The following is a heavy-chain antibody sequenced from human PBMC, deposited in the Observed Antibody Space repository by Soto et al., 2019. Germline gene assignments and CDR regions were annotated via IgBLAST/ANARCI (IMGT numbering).Heavy chain of an antibody. D-gene: IGHD2-2*01. CDR3: ASSHALYYYYGMDV. J-gene: IGHJ6*02. V-gene: IGHV1-3*01. CDR1: GYTSTSYA. CDR2: INAGNGNT. Sequence: QVQLVQSGAEVKKPGASVKVSCKASGYTSTSYAMHWVRQAPGQRLEWMGWINAGNGNTKYSQKFQGRVTITRDTSASTAYMELSSLRSEDTAVYYCASSHALYYYYGMDVWGQGTTVTVSS.